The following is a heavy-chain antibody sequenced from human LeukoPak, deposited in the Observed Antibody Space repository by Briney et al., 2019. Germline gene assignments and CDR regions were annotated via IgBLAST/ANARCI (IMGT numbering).Heavy chain of an antibody. CDR1: GYTFTSYG. J-gene: IGHJ4*02. D-gene: IGHD3-10*01. CDR3: ARTVDYYGSGRRGYFDY. CDR2: ISAYNGNT. Sequence: GASVKVSCKASGYTFTSYGISWVRQAPGQGLEWMGWISAYNGNTNYAQKLQDRVTMTTDTSTSTAYMELRSLRSDDTAVYYCARTVDYYGSGRRGYFDYWGQGTLVTVSS. V-gene: IGHV1-18*01.